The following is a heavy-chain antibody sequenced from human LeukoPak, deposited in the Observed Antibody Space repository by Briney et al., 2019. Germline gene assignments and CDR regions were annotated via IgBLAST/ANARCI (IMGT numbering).Heavy chain of an antibody. J-gene: IGHJ4*02. CDR1: GFTFSSYE. CDR2: VSSSGRPI. D-gene: IGHD5-12*01. CDR3: AREAGGYDFDY. V-gene: IGHV3-48*03. Sequence: GGSLRLSCATSGFTFSSYEMNWVRQAPGKGLEWVSYVSSSGRPIYYAESVKGPFTNSRDNAKNSLYLQMNSLRAEDTAVYYCAREAGGYDFDYWGQGTLVTVSS.